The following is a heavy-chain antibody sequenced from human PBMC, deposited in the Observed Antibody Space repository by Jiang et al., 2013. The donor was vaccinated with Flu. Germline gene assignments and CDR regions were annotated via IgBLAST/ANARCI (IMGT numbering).Heavy chain of an antibody. V-gene: IGHV4-38-2*01. J-gene: IGHJ5*02. Sequence: LLKPSETLSLTCAVSGYSISSGYYWGWIRQPPGKGLEWIGSIYHSGSTYYNPSLKSRVTISVDTSKNQFSLKLSSVTAADTAVYYCARVYYYGSGSTNWFDPWGQGTLVTVSS. CDR3: ARVYYYGSGSTNWFDP. CDR1: GYSISSGYY. D-gene: IGHD3-10*01. CDR2: IYHSGST.